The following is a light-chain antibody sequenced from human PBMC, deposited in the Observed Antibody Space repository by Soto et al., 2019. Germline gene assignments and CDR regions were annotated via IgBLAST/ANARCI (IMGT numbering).Light chain of an antibody. Sequence: DIQMTQSPSTLSASVGDRVTITCRASQSISSWLAWYQQKPGKAPKLLIYKASSLESGVPSGFSGSGSGTEFTLTIISLQPDDFATYYCQQYNSYPWTFGPGTTVEIK. CDR3: QQYNSYPWT. CDR1: QSISSW. V-gene: IGKV1-5*03. CDR2: KAS. J-gene: IGKJ1*01.